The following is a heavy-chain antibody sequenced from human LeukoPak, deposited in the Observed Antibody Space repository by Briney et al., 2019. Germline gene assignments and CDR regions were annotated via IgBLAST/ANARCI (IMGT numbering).Heavy chain of an antibody. D-gene: IGHD1-26*01. CDR2: VNPNSGDT. CDR3: ARGRRILVGDTNAGDFFDY. V-gene: IGHV1-2*02. J-gene: IGHJ4*02. CDR1: GHTFTDYY. Sequence: ASVKVSCKASGHTFTDYYIHWVRQAPGQGLEWMGWVNPNSGDTYYAQKFQGRVTMTRDTSISTAYIELSRLRSDDTAVYYCARGRRILVGDTNAGDFFDYWGQGTLVTVSS.